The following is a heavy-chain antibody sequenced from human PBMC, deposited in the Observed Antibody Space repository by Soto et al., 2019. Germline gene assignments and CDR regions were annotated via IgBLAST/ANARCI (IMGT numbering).Heavy chain of an antibody. Sequence: PSETLSLTCSFSCGSIISYSWSWSWIRQSPGKGLEWIGYIDNSGTTNYNPSLKSRLTMSIDTSKNQFSLNLSSVTAADTAVYYCARVTINVSTFYCDQWGQGTPVAVSS. D-gene: IGHD2-8*01. CDR1: CGSIISYS. V-gene: IGHV4-59*01. J-gene: IGHJ4*02. CDR3: ARVTINVSTFYCDQ. CDR2: IDNSGTT.